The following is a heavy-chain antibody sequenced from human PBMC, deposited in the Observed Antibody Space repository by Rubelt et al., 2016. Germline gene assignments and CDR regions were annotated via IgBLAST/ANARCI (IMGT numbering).Heavy chain of an antibody. D-gene: IGHD4-23*01. V-gene: IGHV3-9*01. CDR2: ISWNSGSI. CDR1: GFTFDDYA. Sequence: EVQLVESGGGLVQPGRSLRLSCAASGFTFDDYAMHWVRQAPGKGLEWVSGISWNSGSIGYADSVKGRFTISRDNAKNSLYLQMNSLRAEDTALYDCAKGILRGSVGYGMDVWGQGTTVTVSS. J-gene: IGHJ6*01. CDR3: AKGILRGSVGYGMDV.